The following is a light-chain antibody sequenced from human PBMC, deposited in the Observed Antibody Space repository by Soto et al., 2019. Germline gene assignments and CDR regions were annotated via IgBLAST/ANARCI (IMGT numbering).Light chain of an antibody. CDR2: GAS. CDR1: QSVSSN. CDR3: QQYNNWPCT. Sequence: EIVMTQSPATLSVSPGERATLSCRASQSVSSNLAWYQQKPGQAPRLLIYGASTRATGIPARFSGSGSGTEFTPTISSLQSEDFAVYYCQQYNNWPCTFGQGT. V-gene: IGKV3-15*01. J-gene: IGKJ1*01.